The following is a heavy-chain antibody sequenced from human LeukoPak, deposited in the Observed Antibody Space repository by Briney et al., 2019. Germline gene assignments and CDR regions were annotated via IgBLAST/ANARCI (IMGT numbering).Heavy chain of an antibody. D-gene: IGHD6-13*01. Sequence: GGSLRLSCAASGFPFNAYWMTWVRQARGKGLEGVANIRQDGDTKYYVDSVKGRFTISRDNAMNSLYLQMNSLRAEDTAIYYCARSLPYGTTWYGRSDFWGQGTLVTVSS. V-gene: IGHV3-7*03. CDR3: ARSLPYGTTWYGRSDF. CDR1: GFPFNAYW. J-gene: IGHJ4*02. CDR2: IRQDGDTK.